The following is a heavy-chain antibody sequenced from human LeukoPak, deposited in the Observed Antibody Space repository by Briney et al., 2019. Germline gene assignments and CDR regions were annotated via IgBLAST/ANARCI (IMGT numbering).Heavy chain of an antibody. Sequence: SGTLSLICGVSGGSISSTNWWTWVRQPPGKGLEWIGEVHLDGRTNYNPSLESRLTMSVDLSENHIFLKLTSVTAADTAVYYCAREGGFYRPLDYSGQGTLVTVSS. CDR2: VHLDGRT. CDR1: GGSISSTNW. D-gene: IGHD3-3*01. J-gene: IGHJ4*02. CDR3: AREGGFYRPLDY. V-gene: IGHV4-4*02.